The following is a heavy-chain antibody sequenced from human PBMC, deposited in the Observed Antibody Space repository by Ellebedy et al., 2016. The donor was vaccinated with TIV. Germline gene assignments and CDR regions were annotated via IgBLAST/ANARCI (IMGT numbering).Heavy chain of an antibody. CDR1: GYTFTSYA. V-gene: IGHV1-3*01. Sequence: ASVKVSCKASGYTFTSYAMHWVRQAPGQGLEWMGWINPGNGDTRYSQKFQDRVTISRDTSASTAYMELSSLRPEDTAVYYCARGGVQCSGDFCNFFSGDTWGQGTLVTVSS. CDR2: INPGNGDT. J-gene: IGHJ5*02. D-gene: IGHD3-3*01. CDR3: ARGGVQCSGDFCNFFSGDT.